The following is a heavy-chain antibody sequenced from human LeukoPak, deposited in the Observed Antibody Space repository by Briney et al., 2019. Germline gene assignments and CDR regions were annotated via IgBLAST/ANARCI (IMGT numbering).Heavy chain of an antibody. V-gene: IGHV3-43*02. CDR3: AKVAGVVVVAAPSYGMDV. Sequence: GGSLRLSCAASGFTFDDYAMHWVRQAPGKGLEWVSLISGDGGSTYYADSVKGRFTISRDSSKNSLYPQMNSLRTEDTALYYCAKVAGVVVVAAPSYGMDVWGQGTTVTVSS. D-gene: IGHD2-15*01. CDR2: ISGDGGST. CDR1: GFTFDDYA. J-gene: IGHJ6*02.